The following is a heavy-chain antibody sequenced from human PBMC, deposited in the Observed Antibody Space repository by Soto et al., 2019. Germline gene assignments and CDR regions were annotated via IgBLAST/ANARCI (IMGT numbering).Heavy chain of an antibody. D-gene: IGHD3-9*01. CDR3: AREYYDILTGYWPHYGMDV. Sequence: GASVKVSCKASGYTFTGYYMHRVRQAPGQGLEWMGWINPNSGGTNYAQKFQGRVTMTRDTSISTAYMELSRLRSDDTAVYYCAREYYDILTGYWPHYGMDVWGQGTTVTVSS. CDR2: INPNSGGT. J-gene: IGHJ6*02. CDR1: GYTFTGYY. V-gene: IGHV1-2*02.